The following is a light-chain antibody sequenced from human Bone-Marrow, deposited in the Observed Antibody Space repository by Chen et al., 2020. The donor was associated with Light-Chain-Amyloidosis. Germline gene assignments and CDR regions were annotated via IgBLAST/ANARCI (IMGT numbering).Light chain of an antibody. CDR2: EVT. J-gene: IGLJ1*01. CDR3: ASYAGTSLYV. V-gene: IGLV2-8*01. CDR1: SSDVGGYNY. Sequence: QSALTQPPPVSGSPGPSVTIPCTGSSSDVGGYNYVSWYQHHPGKAPKLMIYEVTKRPSGVPDRFSGSKSGNTASLTVSGLQAEDAADYYCASYAGTSLYVFGSGTKVTVL.